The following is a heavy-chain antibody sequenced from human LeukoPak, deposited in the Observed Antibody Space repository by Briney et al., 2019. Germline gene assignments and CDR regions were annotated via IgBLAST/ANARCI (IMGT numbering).Heavy chain of an antibody. Sequence: ETLSLTCSVSGGSISSSSYYWGWIRQPPGKGLEWIGSIYYSGNTYYNPSLKSRVTISVDTSKNQFSLKLSSVTAADTAVYYCARPDKYDFWFDPWGQGTLVTVSS. CDR2: IYYSGNT. D-gene: IGHD3-3*01. J-gene: IGHJ5*02. CDR1: GGSISSSSYY. CDR3: ARPDKYDFWFDP. V-gene: IGHV4-39*01.